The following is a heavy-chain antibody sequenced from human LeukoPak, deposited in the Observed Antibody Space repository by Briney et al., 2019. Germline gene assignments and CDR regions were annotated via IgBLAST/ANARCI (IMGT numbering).Heavy chain of an antibody. CDR3: ARSGSYPKRGFEY. CDR2: IKEDGSEK. D-gene: IGHD1-26*01. CDR1: GFTFSSYW. V-gene: IGHV3-7*03. Sequence: GGSLRLSCAAPGFTFSSYWMNWVRQAPGKGLEWVADIKEDGSEKYYVDSVKGRFTISRDNAKNSLYLQMNSLRAEDTAVYYCARSGSYPKRGFEYWGQGTLVTVSS. J-gene: IGHJ4*02.